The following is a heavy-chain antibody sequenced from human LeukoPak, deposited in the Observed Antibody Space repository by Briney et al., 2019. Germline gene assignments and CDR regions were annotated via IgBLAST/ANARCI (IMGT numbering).Heavy chain of an antibody. CDR1: GGSSSSYY. V-gene: IGHV4-59*01. CDR3: ARDLSGSQKPSAFDI. Sequence: SETLSLTCAVYGGSSSSYYWSWIRQPPGKGLEWIGYIYYSGSTNYNPSLKSRVTISVDTSKNQFSLKLSSVTAADTAVYYCARDLSGSQKPSAFDIWGQGTMVTVSS. CDR2: IYYSGST. D-gene: IGHD1-26*01. J-gene: IGHJ3*02.